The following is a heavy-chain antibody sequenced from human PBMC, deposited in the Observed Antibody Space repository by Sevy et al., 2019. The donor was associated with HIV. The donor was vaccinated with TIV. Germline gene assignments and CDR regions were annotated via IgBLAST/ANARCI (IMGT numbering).Heavy chain of an antibody. CDR1: GGSFSGYD. Sequence: SETLSLTCAVYGGSFSGYDWSWIRQPPGKGLEWVGEIDHSGSINYNPSVKSRVTISIDTSNNQFSLNLTSWTAAYTAVYYCAASFRSVVSATVLGLGFWYFVAMDVWGQGTTVTVSS. J-gene: IGHJ6*02. CDR3: AASFRSVVSATVLGLGFWYFVAMDV. CDR2: IDHSGSI. V-gene: IGHV4-34*01. D-gene: IGHD2-21*01.